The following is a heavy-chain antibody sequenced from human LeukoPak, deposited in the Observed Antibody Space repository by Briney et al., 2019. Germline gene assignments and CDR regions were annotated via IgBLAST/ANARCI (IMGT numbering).Heavy chain of an antibody. V-gene: IGHV4-4*07. CDR3: AREGQLAVAGTYYYYYMDV. D-gene: IGHD6-19*01. J-gene: IGHJ6*03. Sequence: SETLSLTCTVSGGSISSYYWSWIRQPAGKGLEWIRRIYTSGSTNYNPSLKSRVTISVDTSKNQFSLKLSSVTAADTAVYYCAREGQLAVAGTYYYYYMDVWGKGTTVTISS. CDR2: IYTSGST. CDR1: GGSISSYY.